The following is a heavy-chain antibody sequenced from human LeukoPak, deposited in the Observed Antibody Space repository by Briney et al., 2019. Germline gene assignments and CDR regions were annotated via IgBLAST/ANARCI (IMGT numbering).Heavy chain of an antibody. J-gene: IGHJ4*02. D-gene: IGHD6-13*01. V-gene: IGHV4-38-2*02. CDR1: GYSISSGYY. CDR2: IYYSGST. CDR3: ASLYSSSWYGHTGYFDY. Sequence: SETLSLTCTVSGYSISSGYYWGWIRQPPGKGLEWIGFIYYSGSTNSNPSLKSRVAISVDTSKNHFSLKLSSVTAADTAVYYCASLYSSSWYGHTGYFDYWGQGTLVTVSS.